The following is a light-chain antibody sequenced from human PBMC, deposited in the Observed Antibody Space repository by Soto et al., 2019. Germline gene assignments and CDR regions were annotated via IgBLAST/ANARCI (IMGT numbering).Light chain of an antibody. J-gene: IGKJ1*01. Sequence: EIVWTQSPGTLSLSPGERATLSCRASQSVRSHYLAWYQQKPGQAPRLHIYGASTRATGIPDRFTGTGSGTDFTLTISRLEPEDFAVYYCQQYGSSGRTFGQGTKVDIK. CDR1: QSVRSHY. CDR2: GAS. CDR3: QQYGSSGRT. V-gene: IGKV3-20*01.